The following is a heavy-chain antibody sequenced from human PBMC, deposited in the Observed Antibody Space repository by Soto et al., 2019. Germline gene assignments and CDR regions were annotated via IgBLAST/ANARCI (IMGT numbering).Heavy chain of an antibody. CDR2: INPNGGST. CDR1: GYSFTSQY. CDR3: GGGQGVRPGGGGTEPLDI. D-gene: IGHD3-16*01. V-gene: IGHV1-46*01. J-gene: IGHJ3*02. Sequence: QVQLVQSGAEVKKPGASVKISCEASGYSFTSQYVHWVRQAPGQGLEWMGIINPNGGSTTYAQKFKGSSNTTRDTSTSNIYKEVGSRTSGDGAVFFFGGGQGVRPGGGGTEPLDIWGQGTMVTVAS.